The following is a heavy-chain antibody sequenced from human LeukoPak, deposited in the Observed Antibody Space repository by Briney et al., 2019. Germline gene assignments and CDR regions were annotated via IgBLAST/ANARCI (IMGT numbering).Heavy chain of an antibody. Sequence: GGSLRFSGAASGFTSSDYYMSWIRQPPGKGLEWVSYISDTGSDIWYADSVKGRFTMSRDNAKNSLSLQMNSLRADDTAVYFCARDKRGPYAYDIWGQGTMVAVSS. V-gene: IGHV3-11*01. J-gene: IGHJ3*02. CDR1: GFTSSDYY. CDR2: ISDTGSDI. CDR3: ARDKRGPYAYDI.